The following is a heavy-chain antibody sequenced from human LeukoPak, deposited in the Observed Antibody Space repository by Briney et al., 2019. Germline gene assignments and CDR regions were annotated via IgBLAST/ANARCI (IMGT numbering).Heavy chain of an antibody. CDR1: GGTFSSYA. J-gene: IGHJ4*02. CDR3: ARTHSPVTLYSSSTYYFDY. D-gene: IGHD6-6*01. CDR2: IIPIFGTA. V-gene: IGHV1-69*13. Sequence: GASVKVSCKASGGTFSSYAISWVRQAPGQGLEWMGGIIPIFGTANYAQKFQGRVTITADESTSTAYMELSSLRSEDTAVYYCARTHSPVTLYSSSTYYFDYWGQGTLVTVSS.